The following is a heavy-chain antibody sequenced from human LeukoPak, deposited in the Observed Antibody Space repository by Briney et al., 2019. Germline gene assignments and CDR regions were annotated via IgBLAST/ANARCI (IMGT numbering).Heavy chain of an antibody. Sequence: GGSLRLSCAASGFTVSTNYMSWVRQAPGKGLEWVSYISSSGSTIYYADSVKGRFTISRDNAKNSLYLQMNSLRAEDTAVYYCARDPKGYSSSGGWFDPWGQGTLVTVSS. CDR3: ARDPKGYSSSGGWFDP. D-gene: IGHD6-13*01. J-gene: IGHJ5*02. CDR1: GFTVSTNY. CDR2: ISSSGSTI. V-gene: IGHV3-48*03.